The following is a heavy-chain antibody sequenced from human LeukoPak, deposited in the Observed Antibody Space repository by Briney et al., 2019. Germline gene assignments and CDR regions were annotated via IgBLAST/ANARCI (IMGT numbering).Heavy chain of an antibody. D-gene: IGHD7-27*01. V-gene: IGHV3-23*01. J-gene: IGHJ4*02. CDR3: AKDPINWGSIYFDC. CDR1: GFTFSNYA. Sequence: GESLRLSCEASGFTFSNYAMSWVRQAPGKGLERVSSISGSSDNTNYADSVKGRFTISRDNSKNILYLQMDSLTAEDTAVYWCAKDPINWGSIYFDCWGQGTLVTVSS. CDR2: ISGSSDNT.